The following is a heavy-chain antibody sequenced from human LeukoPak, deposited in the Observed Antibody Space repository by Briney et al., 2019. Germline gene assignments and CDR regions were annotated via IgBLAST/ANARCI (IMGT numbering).Heavy chain of an antibody. CDR2: INHSGST. CDR1: GGSFSCYY. Sequence: PSETLSLTCAVCGGSFSCYYWSWIGQPPGKGLEGIAQINHSGSTNYNPSLKSRVTISVDPSKNQFSLKLSSVPAADPAVYYCARTTWELKGGGFDYWGQGTLVTVSS. V-gene: IGHV4-34*01. J-gene: IGHJ4*02. D-gene: IGHD1-26*01. CDR3: ARTTWELKGGGFDY.